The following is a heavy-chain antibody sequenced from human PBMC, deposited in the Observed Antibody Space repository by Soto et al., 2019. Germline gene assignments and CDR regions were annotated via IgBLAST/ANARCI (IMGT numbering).Heavy chain of an antibody. V-gene: IGHV1-18*04. CDR3: ARHRFNYYDDTVYYYFDY. CDR1: GYSFTSYG. D-gene: IGHD3-22*01. CDR2: ISGHNGNT. J-gene: IGHJ4*02. Sequence: QVQLVPSAAEVKKPGASVKVSCKASGYSFTSYGISWVRQAPGQGPEWMGWISGHNGNTNHPQSLQGRVTMTTDTSRNTAYMELRSLRSDDTAVYYCARHRFNYYDDTVYYYFDYWGQGTLVTVSS.